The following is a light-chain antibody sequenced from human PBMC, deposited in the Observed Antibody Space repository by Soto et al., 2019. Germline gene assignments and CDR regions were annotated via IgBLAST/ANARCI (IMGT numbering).Light chain of an antibody. J-gene: IGKJ1*01. CDR3: QQYGSSPWT. Sequence: VLTQSPGTLSLSTGERATLSCRASQTVTSNFLAWYQEKPGQAPRLLIYGASSRATGIPDRFSGSGSGTDFTLTISRLEPEDFAVYYCQQYGSSPWTFGQGTKVDIK. CDR2: GAS. CDR1: QTVTSNF. V-gene: IGKV3-20*01.